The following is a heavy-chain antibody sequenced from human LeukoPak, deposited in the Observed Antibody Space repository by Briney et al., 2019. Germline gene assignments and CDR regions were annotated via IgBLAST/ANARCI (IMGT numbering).Heavy chain of an antibody. D-gene: IGHD6-13*01. J-gene: IGHJ4*02. V-gene: IGHV3-48*04. CDR3: ARDDSGVAAAGAYYPDY. CDR1: GFTFSSYS. Sequence: PGGSLRLSCAASGFTFSSYSMNWVRQAPGKGLEWVSYISSSSSTIYYADSVKGRFTISRDNAKNSLYLQMNSLRAEDTAVYYCARDDSGVAAAGAYYPDYWGQGTLVTVSS. CDR2: ISSSSSTI.